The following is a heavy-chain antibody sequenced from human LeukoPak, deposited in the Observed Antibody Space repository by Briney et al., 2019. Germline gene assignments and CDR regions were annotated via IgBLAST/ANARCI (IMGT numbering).Heavy chain of an antibody. D-gene: IGHD2-15*01. CDR1: GFTFSNFG. CDR3: ARGGGGEASVLDY. J-gene: IGHJ4*02. V-gene: IGHV3-33*01. CDR2: IWYDGSNK. Sequence: GRSLRLSCGASGFTFSNFGMPWVGQPPGKGLEWVGFIWYDGSNKFYVDSVKGRFTISRDNSKNTLDLQMNSLRVDDTAVYYCARGGGGEASVLDYWGQGVLVTVSS.